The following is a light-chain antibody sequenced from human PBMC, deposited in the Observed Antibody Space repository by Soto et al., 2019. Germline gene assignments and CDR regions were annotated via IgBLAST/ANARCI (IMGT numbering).Light chain of an antibody. Sequence: DIQMTQSPSALSASLGDRVTITCRASHSIDTSLAWYQQRPGKAPNLLIFDASSLASGVPSRFSGGGSGTAFPLTISNLQPDDSGTYYCHQYKSYTPYTIGQGTKVEIK. CDR1: HSIDTS. CDR2: DAS. V-gene: IGKV1-5*01. CDR3: HQYKSYTPYT. J-gene: IGKJ2*01.